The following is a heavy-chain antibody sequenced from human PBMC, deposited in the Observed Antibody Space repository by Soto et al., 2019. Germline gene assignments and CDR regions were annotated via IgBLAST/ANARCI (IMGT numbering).Heavy chain of an antibody. CDR1: GFTFSSYS. D-gene: IGHD3-9*01. J-gene: IGHJ6*02. Sequence: EVQLVESGGGLVKPGGSLRLSCAASGFTFSSYSMNWVRQAPGKGLEWVSAISSSSSYIYYADSVKGRFTISRDNAKNSLYVQMNSLRAEDTAVYYWAREFHAGLRYFEVGGIDVWGQGTTVTVSS. CDR2: ISSSSSYI. V-gene: IGHV3-21*01. CDR3: AREFHAGLRYFEVGGIDV.